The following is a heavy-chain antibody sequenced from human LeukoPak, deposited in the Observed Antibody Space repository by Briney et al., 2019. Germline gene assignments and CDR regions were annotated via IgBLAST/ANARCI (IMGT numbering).Heavy chain of an antibody. CDR3: AKDRSYYYDSSGYRTFDY. D-gene: IGHD3-22*01. V-gene: IGHV3-9*01. CDR2: ISWNSGSI. J-gene: IGHJ4*02. Sequence: SLRLSCAASGFTFSSYSMHWVRQAPGKGLEWVSGISWNSGSIGYADSVKGRFTISRDNAKNSLYLQMNSLRAEDTALYYCAKDRSYYYDSSGYRTFDYWGQGTLVTVSS. CDR1: GFTFSSYS.